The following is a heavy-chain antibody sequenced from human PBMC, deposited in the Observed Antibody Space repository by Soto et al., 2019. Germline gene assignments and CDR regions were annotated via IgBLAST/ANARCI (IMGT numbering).Heavy chain of an antibody. D-gene: IGHD6-19*01. CDR2: IIPIFGTA. Sequence: QVQLVQSGAEVKKPGSSVKVSCKACGGTFSSYAISWVRQAPGQGLEWMGGIIPIFGTANYAQKLQGRVTITADKSTSTAYMEQSSLRSEDTAVYYCARGVAGTRRHWYFDLWGSGTLVTVCS. J-gene: IGHJ2*01. CDR1: GGTFSSYA. CDR3: ARGVAGTRRHWYFDL. V-gene: IGHV1-69*06.